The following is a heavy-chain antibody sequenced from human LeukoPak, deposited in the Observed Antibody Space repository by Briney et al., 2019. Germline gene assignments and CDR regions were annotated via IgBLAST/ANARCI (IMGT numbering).Heavy chain of an antibody. CDR1: GGSTSSYY. Sequence: PSETLSLTCTVSGGSTSSYYWSWIRQPPGKGLEWIGYIYYSGSTNYNPSLKSRVTISVDTSKNQFSLKLSSVTAADTAVYYCARVIAPADDYGEGAQYDYWGQGTLVTVSS. CDR2: IYYSGST. J-gene: IGHJ4*02. CDR3: ARVIAPADDYGEGAQYDY. V-gene: IGHV4-59*01. D-gene: IGHD4-17*01.